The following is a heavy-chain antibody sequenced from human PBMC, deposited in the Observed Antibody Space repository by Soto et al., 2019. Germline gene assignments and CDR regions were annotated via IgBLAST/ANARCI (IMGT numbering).Heavy chain of an antibody. V-gene: IGHV4-4*02. CDR1: GDSISSNTW. D-gene: IGHD3-10*01. CDR3: ASQRLLVVRGIDYGIDV. CDR2: IYHSGTT. Sequence: SETLSLTCAVSGDSISSNTWWAWVRQPPGKGLEWIGEIYHSGTTNYSPPLQSRLTISLDKSTNQFSLDLRSVTAADTAVYFCASQRLLVVRGIDYGIDVCGQETTVTVSS. J-gene: IGHJ6*02.